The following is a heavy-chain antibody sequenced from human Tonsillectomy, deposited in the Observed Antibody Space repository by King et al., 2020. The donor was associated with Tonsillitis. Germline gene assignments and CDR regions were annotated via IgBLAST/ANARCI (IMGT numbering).Heavy chain of an antibody. D-gene: IGHD2-2*01. V-gene: IGHV3-7*01. CDR1: GFTFSSYW. CDR2: IKQDGSEK. J-gene: IGHJ6*02. CDR3: ARDIVVVPAAIPYYYYYGMDV. Sequence: VQLVESGGGLVQPGGSLRLSCAASGFTFSSYWMSWVRQAPGKGLEWVANIKQDGSEKYYVDSVKGRFTISRDNAKNSLYLQMNSLRAEDTAVYYCARDIVVVPAAIPYYYYYGMDVWGQGTTVTVSS.